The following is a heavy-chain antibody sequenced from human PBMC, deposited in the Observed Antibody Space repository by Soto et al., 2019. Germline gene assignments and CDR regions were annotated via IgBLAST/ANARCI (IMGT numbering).Heavy chain of an antibody. Sequence: PGGSLRLSCAASGFTFSSYAMHWVRQAPGKGLEWVGFIWYDGSNTFYAESVNGRFTISRDNSKNTVYLQINALRAEDTAVYYCARDFSKVIVAPGYWGQGTLVTGSS. J-gene: IGHJ4*02. CDR2: IWYDGSNT. CDR3: ARDFSKVIVAPGY. V-gene: IGHV3-33*01. D-gene: IGHD3-16*02. CDR1: GFTFSSYA.